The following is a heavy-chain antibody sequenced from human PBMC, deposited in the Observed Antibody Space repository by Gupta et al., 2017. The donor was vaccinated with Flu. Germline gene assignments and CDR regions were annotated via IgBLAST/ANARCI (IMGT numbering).Heavy chain of an antibody. D-gene: IGHD1-20*01. V-gene: IGHV4-39*01. Sequence: QLHLQASGPGLVKPSETLSPTCTVSGGSISSSSSYWGWIRQPPGKGVEWIGSIYYSGSTSYNPSLKSGVTISVDTSKNQFSLKLSSVTAADTAVYYCARHVGLEDGIDPDYFDYWGQGTLVTVSS. CDR3: ARHVGLEDGIDPDYFDY. CDR2: IYYSGST. J-gene: IGHJ4*02. CDR1: GGSISSSSSY.